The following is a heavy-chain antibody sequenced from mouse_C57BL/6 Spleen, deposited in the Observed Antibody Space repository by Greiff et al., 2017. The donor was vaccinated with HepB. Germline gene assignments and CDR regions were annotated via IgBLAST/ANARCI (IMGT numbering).Heavy chain of an antibody. Sequence: EVQRVESGGDLVKPGGSLKLSCAASGFNFSSYGMSWVRQTPDKRLEWVATISSGGSYTYYPDSVKGRFTISRDNAKNTLYLQMSSLKSEDTAMYYCARGEGYDYGLDYWGQGTTLTVSS. V-gene: IGHV5-6*01. D-gene: IGHD2-4*01. CDR1: GFNFSSYG. CDR3: ARGEGYDYGLDY. J-gene: IGHJ2*01. CDR2: ISSGGSYT.